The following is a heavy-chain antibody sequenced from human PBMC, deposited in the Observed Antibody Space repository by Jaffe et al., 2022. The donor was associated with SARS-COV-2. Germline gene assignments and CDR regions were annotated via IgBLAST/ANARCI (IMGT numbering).Heavy chain of an antibody. CDR2: ISSSGSTI. V-gene: IGHV3-48*03. Sequence: EVQLVESGGGLVQPGGSLRLSCAASGFTFSSYEMNWVRQAPGKGLEWVSYISSSGSTIYYADSVKGRFTISRDNAKNSLYLQMNSLRAEDTAVYYCARDYLGDIVVAPPGYGMDVWGQGTTVTVSS. D-gene: IGHD3-22*01. CDR1: GFTFSSYE. CDR3: ARDYLGDIVVAPPGYGMDV. J-gene: IGHJ6*02.